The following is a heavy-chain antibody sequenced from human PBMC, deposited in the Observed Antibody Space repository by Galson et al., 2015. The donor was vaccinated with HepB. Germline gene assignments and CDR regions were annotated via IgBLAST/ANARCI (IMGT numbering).Heavy chain of an antibody. D-gene: IGHD3-22*01. CDR2: MNPNSGNT. J-gene: IGHJ4*02. Sequence: SVKVSCKASGYTFTSYDINWVRQATGQGLEWMGWMNPNSGNTGYAQKFRGRVTMTRNTSISTAYMELSRLRSDDTAVYYCARTSSGYYFPFDYWGQGTLVTVSS. CDR3: ARTSSGYYFPFDY. CDR1: GYTFTSYD. V-gene: IGHV1-8*01.